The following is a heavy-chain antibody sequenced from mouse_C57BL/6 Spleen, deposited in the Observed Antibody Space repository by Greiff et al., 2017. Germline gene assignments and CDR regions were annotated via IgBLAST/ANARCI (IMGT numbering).Heavy chain of an antibody. V-gene: IGHV1-64*01. CDR3: ARGIYYYGSSDDAMDY. CDR1: GYTFTSYW. Sequence: QVQLQQPGAELVKPGASVKLSCKASGYTFTSYWMHWVKQRPGQGLAWIGMIHPNSGSTNYNEKFKSKATLTVDKSSSTAYMQLSSLTSEDSAVYYCARGIYYYGSSDDAMDYWGQGTSVTVSS. J-gene: IGHJ4*01. CDR2: IHPNSGST. D-gene: IGHD1-1*01.